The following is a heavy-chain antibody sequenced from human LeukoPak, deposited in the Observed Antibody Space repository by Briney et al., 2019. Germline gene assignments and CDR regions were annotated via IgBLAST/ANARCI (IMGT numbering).Heavy chain of an antibody. D-gene: IGHD3-16*02. CDR2: ISGSGGST. CDR1: GFTFSSYA. V-gene: IGHV3-23*01. Sequence: GGSLRLSCAASGFTFSSYAMSWVRQAPGKGLEWVSAISGSGGSTYYADSVKGRFTISRDNSKNTLYLQMNSLRAEDTAVYYCAKVSGYVWGSYRYQPPHFDYRGQGTLVTVSS. J-gene: IGHJ4*02. CDR3: AKVSGYVWGSYRYQPPHFDY.